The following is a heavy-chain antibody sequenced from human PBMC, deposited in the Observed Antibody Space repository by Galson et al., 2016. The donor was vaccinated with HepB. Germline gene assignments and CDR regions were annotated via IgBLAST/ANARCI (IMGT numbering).Heavy chain of an antibody. J-gene: IGHJ4*02. D-gene: IGHD6-19*01. V-gene: IGHV3-23*01. CDR3: ARDMSSGWYWVYFDY. CDR1: GFSFSSHG. Sequence: CAASGFSFSSHGMSWVRQAPGKGLEWVSVISGSGRSTYYADSVKGRFTISRDNAKNSLYLQMNSLRAEDTAVYYCARDMSSGWYWVYFDYWGQGTLVTVSS. CDR2: ISGSGRST.